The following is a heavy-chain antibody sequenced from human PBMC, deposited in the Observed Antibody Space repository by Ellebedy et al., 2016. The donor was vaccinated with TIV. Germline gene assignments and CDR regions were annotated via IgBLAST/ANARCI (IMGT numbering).Heavy chain of an antibody. CDR2: IHHTGTT. CDR1: GGSLTDYN. Sequence: SETLSLTCTVSGGSLTDYNWSWIRQSPRRGLEWIASIHHTGTTTYTPSLKSRVTISVDTSKHSFSLTLSSVTAADAAVYYCARTVQLAFYMNVWGTGITVTVPS. CDR3: ARTVQLAFYMNV. J-gene: IGHJ6*03. V-gene: IGHV4-59*08. D-gene: IGHD1-1*01.